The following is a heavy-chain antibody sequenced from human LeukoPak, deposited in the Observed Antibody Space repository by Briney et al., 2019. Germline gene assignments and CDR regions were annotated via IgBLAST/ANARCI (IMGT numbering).Heavy chain of an antibody. V-gene: IGHV4-34*01. CDR3: ARGNWNDVLFGAFDI. CDR2: INHSGST. CDR1: GGSFSGYY. D-gene: IGHD1-1*01. J-gene: IGHJ3*02. Sequence: PSETLSLTCAVYGGSFSGYYWSWIRPPPGKGLEWIWEINHSGSTNYNPYLKSRVTISVDTSKNQFSLKLSSVTAADTAVYYCARGNWNDVLFGAFDIWGQGTMVTVSS.